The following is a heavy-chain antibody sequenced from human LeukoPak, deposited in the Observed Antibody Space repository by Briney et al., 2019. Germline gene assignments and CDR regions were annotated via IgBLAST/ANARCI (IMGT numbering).Heavy chain of an antibody. Sequence: PSQTLSLTCAVSGGSISSDGYSWSWIRQPPGKGLEWIGEINHSGSTNYNPSLKSRVTISVDTSKNQFSLKLSSVTAADTAAYYCARILTYYYDSSGYRFDYWGQGTLVTVSS. V-gene: IGHV4-30-2*01. CDR2: INHSGST. CDR1: GGSISSDGYS. D-gene: IGHD3-22*01. J-gene: IGHJ4*02. CDR3: ARILTYYYDSSGYRFDY.